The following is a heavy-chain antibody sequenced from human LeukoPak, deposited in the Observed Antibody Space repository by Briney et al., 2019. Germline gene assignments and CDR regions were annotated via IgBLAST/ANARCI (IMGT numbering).Heavy chain of an antibody. V-gene: IGHV3-9*01. J-gene: IGHJ4*02. Sequence: GRSLRLSCAASGFTFDDYAMHWVRQAPGKALEWVSGISWNSGSIGYADSVKGRFTISRDNAKNSLYLQMNSLRAEDTALYYCAKSNGAMVKRSLDYWGQGTLVTVSS. D-gene: IGHD5-18*01. CDR2: ISWNSGSI. CDR1: GFTFDDYA. CDR3: AKSNGAMVKRSLDY.